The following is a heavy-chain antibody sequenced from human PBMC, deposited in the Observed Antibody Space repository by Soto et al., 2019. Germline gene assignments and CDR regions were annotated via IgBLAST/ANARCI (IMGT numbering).Heavy chain of an antibody. CDR3: ARELFGRSVWFDP. J-gene: IGHJ5*02. CDR2: IYHSGST. V-gene: IGHV4-30-2*01. D-gene: IGHD3-10*01. CDR1: GGSISSGGYS. Sequence: SETLSLTCAVSGGSISSGGYSWSWIRQPPGKGLEWIGYIYHSGSTYYNPSLKSRVTISVDTSKNQFSLKLSSVTAADTAVYYCARELFGRSVWFDPWGQGTLVTVSS.